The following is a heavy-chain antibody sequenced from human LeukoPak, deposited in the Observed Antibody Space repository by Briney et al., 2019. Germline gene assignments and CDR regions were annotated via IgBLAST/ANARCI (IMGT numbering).Heavy chain of an antibody. CDR3: ARGDTGFDYYDSSGYYYVTFFDY. CDR2: IKQDGSEK. J-gene: IGHJ4*02. V-gene: IGHV3-7*01. CDR1: GFTFSSYW. D-gene: IGHD3-22*01. Sequence: PGGSLRLSCAASGFTFSSYWMSWVRQAPGKGLEWVANIKQDGSEKYYVDSVKGRFTISRDNAKNSLYLQMNSLRAEDTAVYYCARGDTGFDYYDSSGYYYVTFFDYWGRATLVTVSS.